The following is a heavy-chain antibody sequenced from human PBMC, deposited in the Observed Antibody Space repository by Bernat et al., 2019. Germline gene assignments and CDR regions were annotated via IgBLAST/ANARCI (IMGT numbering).Heavy chain of an antibody. CDR1: GGSISPYY. Sequence: QVQFQESGPRLVKPSETLSLTCTVSGGSISPYYWSWIRQPPGKGLEWIGYVFSSGGTNYNPSLKSRGTISIDTSKNYLSLELSSVTAADTAICYCARKQDVSGTFDIWGQGTMVTVSS. D-gene: IGHD3-10*01. CDR3: ARKQDVSGTFDI. CDR2: VFSSGGT. V-gene: IGHV4-4*09. J-gene: IGHJ3*02.